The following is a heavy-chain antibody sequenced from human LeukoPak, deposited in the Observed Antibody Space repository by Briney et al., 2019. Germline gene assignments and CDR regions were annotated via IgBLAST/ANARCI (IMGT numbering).Heavy chain of an antibody. CDR1: GGSFSGYY. CDR2: INHSGST. D-gene: IGHD5-24*01. V-gene: IGHV4-34*01. Sequence: SETLSLTCAVYGGSFSGYYWSWIRQPPGKGLEWIGEINHSGSTNYNPSLKSRVTISVDTSKNQFSLKLSSVTAADTAVYYCARVGSEMATIIIRRRGNWFDPWGQGTLVTVSS. J-gene: IGHJ5*02. CDR3: ARVGSEMATIIIRRRGNWFDP.